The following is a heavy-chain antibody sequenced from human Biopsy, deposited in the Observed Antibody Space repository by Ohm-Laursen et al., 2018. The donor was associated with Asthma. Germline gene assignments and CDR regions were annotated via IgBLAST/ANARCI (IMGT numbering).Heavy chain of an antibody. CDR3: ARAVDYSHYYGIDV. CDR1: GYTFNSAG. CDR2: ISVYNGNT. J-gene: IGHJ6*02. Sequence: ASVKVSCKTSGYTFNSAGITWVRQAPGQGLEWMGWISVYNGNTKVAQKLQDRVTMITDTFTSTAYMELRSLRSGDTAVYFCARAVDYSHYYGIDVWGQGTTVTVS. D-gene: IGHD3-10*01. V-gene: IGHV1-18*01.